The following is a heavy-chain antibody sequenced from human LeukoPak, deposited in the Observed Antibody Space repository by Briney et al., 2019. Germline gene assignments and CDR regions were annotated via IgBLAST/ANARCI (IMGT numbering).Heavy chain of an antibody. V-gene: IGHV4-39*07. J-gene: IGHJ4*02. CDR1: GGSISSSSYY. Sequence: PSETLSLTCTVSGGSISSSSYYWGWIRQPPGKGLEWIGSIYYSGSTYYNPSLKSRVTISVDTSKNQFSLKLSSVTAADTAVYYCASQYCSGGSCYSAYFDYWGQGTLVTVSS. CDR3: ASQYCSGGSCYSAYFDY. D-gene: IGHD2-15*01. CDR2: IYYSGST.